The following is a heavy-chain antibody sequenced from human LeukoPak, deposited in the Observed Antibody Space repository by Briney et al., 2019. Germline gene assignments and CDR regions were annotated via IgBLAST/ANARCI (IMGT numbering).Heavy chain of an antibody. V-gene: IGHV4-34*01. CDR3: ARGSDSSPWYFDL. CDR2: INHSGST. J-gene: IGHJ2*01. Sequence: PSETLSLTCAVYGGSFSGYYWSWIRQPPGKGLEWIGEINHSGSTNYNPSLKSRVTISVDTSKNQFSLKLSSVTAADTAVYYCARGSDSSPWYFDLWGRGTLVTVSS. CDR1: GGSFSGYY. D-gene: IGHD3-22*01.